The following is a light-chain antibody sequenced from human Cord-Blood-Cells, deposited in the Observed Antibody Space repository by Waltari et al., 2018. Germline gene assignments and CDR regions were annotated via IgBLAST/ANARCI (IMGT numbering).Light chain of an antibody. CDR2: GAS. CDR1: QSVSSSY. J-gene: IGKJ1*01. V-gene: IGKV3-20*01. Sequence: EIVLTQPPGTLSLSLGERATLSCRASQSVSSSYLTWYQQKPGQAPRLLIYGASSRATGIPDRFSGSGSGTDFTLTISRLEPEDFAVYYCQQYGSSPPWTFGQGTKVEIK. CDR3: QQYGSSPPWT.